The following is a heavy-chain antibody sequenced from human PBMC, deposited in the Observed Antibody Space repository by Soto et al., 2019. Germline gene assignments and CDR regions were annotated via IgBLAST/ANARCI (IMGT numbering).Heavy chain of an antibody. D-gene: IGHD3-9*01. CDR2: ISAYNGNT. Sequence: QVQLVQSGAEVKKPGASVKVSCKASGYTFTSYGISWVRQAPGQGLEWMGWISAYNGNTNYAQKLQGRVTKTTDTTTSTAYMGLRSLRSDDTAVYYCARDGGDILTGPPRDGGLDYWGQGTLVTVSS. CDR1: GYTFTSYG. V-gene: IGHV1-18*01. CDR3: ARDGGDILTGPPRDGGLDY. J-gene: IGHJ4*02.